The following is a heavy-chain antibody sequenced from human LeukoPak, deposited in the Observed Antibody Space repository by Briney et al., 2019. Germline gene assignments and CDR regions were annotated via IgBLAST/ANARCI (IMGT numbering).Heavy chain of an antibody. J-gene: IGHJ3*02. V-gene: IGHV3-30*18. Sequence: GGSLRLSCAASGFTFSSYGMHWVRQAPGKGLEWVAVISYDGSNKYYADSVKGRFTISRDNSKNTLYLQMNSLRAEDTAVYYCAKGGFYDYVWGSYRLGGAFDIWGQGTMVTVSS. D-gene: IGHD3-16*02. CDR3: AKGGFYDYVWGSYRLGGAFDI. CDR2: ISYDGSNK. CDR1: GFTFSSYG.